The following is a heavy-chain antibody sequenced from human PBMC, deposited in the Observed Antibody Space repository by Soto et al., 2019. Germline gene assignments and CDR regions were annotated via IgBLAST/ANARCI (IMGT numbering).Heavy chain of an antibody. D-gene: IGHD1-7*01. CDR3: AKDFGNWNYVLDY. Sequence: RGSLRLSCAASGFTFSSYAMSWVRQAPGKGLEWVSAISGSGGSTYYADSVKGRFTISRDNSKNTLYLQMNSLRAEDTAVYYCAKDFGNWNYVLDYWGQGTLVTVSS. V-gene: IGHV3-23*01. CDR2: ISGSGGST. J-gene: IGHJ4*02. CDR1: GFTFSSYA.